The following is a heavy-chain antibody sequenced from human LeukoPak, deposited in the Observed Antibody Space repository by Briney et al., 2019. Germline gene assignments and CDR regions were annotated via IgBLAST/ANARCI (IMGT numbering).Heavy chain of an antibody. CDR2: ISGYNGNT. V-gene: IGHV1-18*01. Sequence: ASVKVSCKAYGYTFTSYGISWVRRAPGQGLEWMGWISGYNGNTTYAQNLQGRVTMTTDTSTNTAYMELRSLRSDDTAVYFCARVGYCSGPICFPPAATDMLDSWGQGTLVTVSS. D-gene: IGHD2-2*01. J-gene: IGHJ4*02. CDR3: ARVGYCSGPICFPPAATDMLDS. CDR1: GYTFTSYG.